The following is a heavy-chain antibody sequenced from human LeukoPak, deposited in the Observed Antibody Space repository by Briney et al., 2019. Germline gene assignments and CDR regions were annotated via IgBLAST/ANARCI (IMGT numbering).Heavy chain of an antibody. V-gene: IGHV1-24*01. J-gene: IGHJ3*02. D-gene: IGHD2-2*01. CDR3: ATDQLGDIVVVPAAPPQAFDI. CDR1: GYTLTELS. CDR2: FDPEDGET. Sequence: ASVKVSCKVSGYTLTELSMHWVRQAPGKGLEWMGGFDPEDGETIYAQKFQGRVTMTEGTSTDTAYMELSSLRSEDTAVYYCATDQLGDIVVVPAAPPQAFDIWGQGTMVTVSS.